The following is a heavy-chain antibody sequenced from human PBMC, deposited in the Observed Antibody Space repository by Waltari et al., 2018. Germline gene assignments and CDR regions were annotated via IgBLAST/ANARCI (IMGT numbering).Heavy chain of an antibody. V-gene: IGHV4-34*01. Sequence: QVQLQQWGAGLLKPSETLSIPCAVYGGSFSGYYWRWIRQPPGKGLEGIGEINHSGSTSVDPSVYRRVSLSVDTATHHFSLKLSSGTATGMAVYYCAIGLTRWSRRGAFDIWGQGTMVTVSS. J-gene: IGHJ3*02. D-gene: IGHD1-26*01. CDR1: GGSFSGYY. CDR3: AIGLTRWSRRGAFDI. CDR2: INHSGST.